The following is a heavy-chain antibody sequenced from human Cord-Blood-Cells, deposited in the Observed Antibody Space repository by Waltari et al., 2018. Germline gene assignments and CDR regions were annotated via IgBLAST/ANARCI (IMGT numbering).Heavy chain of an antibody. CDR1: GGSFSGSY. CDR2: INHSGST. CDR3: ARGGCSSTSCYYFDY. V-gene: IGHV4-34*01. D-gene: IGHD2-2*01. J-gene: IGHJ4*02. Sequence: QVQLQQWGAGLLKPSETLSLTCAVYGGSFSGSYWSWIRQPPGKGLEWLGEINHSGSTNYNPSLKSRVTISVDTSKNQFSLKLSSVTAADTAVYYCARGGCSSTSCYYFDYWGQGTLVTVSS.